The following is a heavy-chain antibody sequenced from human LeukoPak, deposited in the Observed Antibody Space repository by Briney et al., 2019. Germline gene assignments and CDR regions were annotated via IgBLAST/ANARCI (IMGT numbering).Heavy chain of an antibody. D-gene: IGHD2-15*01. J-gene: IGHJ4*02. CDR2: INHSGST. Sequence: SQTLSLTCTVSGGSISSGGYYWSWIRQPPGKGLEWIGEINHSGSTNYNPSLKSRVTISVDTSKNQFSLKLSSVTAADTAVYYCARGPAFLLVAATPFRYWGQGTLVTVSS. CDR1: GGSISSGGYY. CDR3: ARGPAFLLVAATPFRY. V-gene: IGHV4-30-2*01.